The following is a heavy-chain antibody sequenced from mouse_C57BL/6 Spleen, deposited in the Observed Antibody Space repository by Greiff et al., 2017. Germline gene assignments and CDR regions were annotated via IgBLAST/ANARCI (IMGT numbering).Heavy chain of an antibody. Sequence: QVQLQQSGAELARPGASVKLSCKASGYTFTSYGISWVKQRTGQGLEWIGEIYPRSGHTYYNEKFKGKATLTADKSSSTAYMELRSLTSDYSAVYFCARNCTFDDWGQGTTLTVSS. V-gene: IGHV1-81*01. J-gene: IGHJ2*01. D-gene: IGHD4-1*01. CDR2: IYPRSGHT. CDR1: GYTFTSYG. CDR3: ARNCTFDD.